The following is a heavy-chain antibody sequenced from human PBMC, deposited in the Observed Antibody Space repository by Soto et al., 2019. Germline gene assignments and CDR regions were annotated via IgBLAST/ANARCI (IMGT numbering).Heavy chain of an antibody. CDR2: IIPIFGTA. CDR1: GGTFSSYA. V-gene: IGHV1-69*01. Sequence: QVQLVQSGAEVKKPGSSVKVSCKASGGTFSSYAISWVRQAPGQGLEWMGGIIPIFGTANYAQKFQGRVTITADESTSTSYMELSSLRSEDTAVYYCARPQIAGDYYYYDGMDVWGQGTTVTVSS. D-gene: IGHD3-22*01. J-gene: IGHJ6*02. CDR3: ARPQIAGDYYYYDGMDV.